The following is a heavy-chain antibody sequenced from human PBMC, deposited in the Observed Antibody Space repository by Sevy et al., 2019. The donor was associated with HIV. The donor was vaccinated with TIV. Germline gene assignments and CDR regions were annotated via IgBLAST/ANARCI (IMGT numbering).Heavy chain of an antibody. D-gene: IGHD5-18*01. Sequence: ASVKVSCKASGYTFTRYSMNWVRQAPGQGLEWIGWINTNTGNPTHAQAFTGRFVFSLDTSVSTAYLKISSLKAEDTAVYYCARAEVDTAIEGFDYWGQGSLVTVSS. CDR1: GYTFTRYS. V-gene: IGHV7-4-1*02. CDR2: INTNTGNP. J-gene: IGHJ4*02. CDR3: ARAEVDTAIEGFDY.